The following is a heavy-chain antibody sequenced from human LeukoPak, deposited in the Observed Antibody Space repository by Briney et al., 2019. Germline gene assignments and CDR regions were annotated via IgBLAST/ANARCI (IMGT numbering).Heavy chain of an antibody. J-gene: IGHJ6*03. Sequence: SVKVSCKASGYTFTGYYMHWVRQAPGQGLEWMGGIIPIFGTANYAQKFQGRVTITADESTSTAYMELSSLRSEDTAVYYCARSLAAARGYYYYYMDVWGKGTTVTVSS. CDR2: IIPIFGTA. CDR3: ARSLAAARGYYYYYMDV. D-gene: IGHD6-13*01. CDR1: GYTFTGYY. V-gene: IGHV1-69*13.